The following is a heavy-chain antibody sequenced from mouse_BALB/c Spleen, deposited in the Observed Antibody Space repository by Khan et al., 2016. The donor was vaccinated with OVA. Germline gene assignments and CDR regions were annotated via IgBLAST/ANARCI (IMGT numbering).Heavy chain of an antibody. CDR1: GYIFTNYG. D-gene: IGHD1-1*01. V-gene: IGHV9-3-1*01. CDR3: ARGAFYDGRGTNACFAY. CDR2: INTYTGEP. Sequence: QIQLVQSGPELKKPGETVKISCKASGYIFTNYGMNWVKQAPGQGLKWMGWINTYTGEPTYADDFRGRFAFSLETSASNAYLQINNLKNEDTVTFFCARGAFYDGRGTNACFAYWGQGTLVTVSA. J-gene: IGHJ3*01.